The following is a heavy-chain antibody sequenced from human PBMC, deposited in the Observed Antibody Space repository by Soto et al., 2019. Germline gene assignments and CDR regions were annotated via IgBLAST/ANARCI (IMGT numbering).Heavy chain of an antibody. D-gene: IGHD1-1*01. CDR3: ARGRYGDY. Sequence: QVRLVQSGAEVKKPGASVKVSCQGSGYAFTTYGITWGRQAPGQGREWMGWISAHNGNTNYAQKLQGRVTVTRDTSTSTAYMELRTLRYDDTAVYYCARGRYGDYWGQGALVTVSS. J-gene: IGHJ4*02. CDR1: GYAFTTYG. V-gene: IGHV1-18*01. CDR2: ISAHNGNT.